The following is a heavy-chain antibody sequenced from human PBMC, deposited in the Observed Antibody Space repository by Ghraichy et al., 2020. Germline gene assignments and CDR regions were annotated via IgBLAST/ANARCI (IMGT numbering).Heavy chain of an antibody. CDR3: AKGDSGSWYYFDY. Sequence: GGSLRLSCAASGFTFSSHAMSWVRQAPGKGLEWVSAISGSGGSTYYADSVKGRFTISRDNSKNTLYLQMNSLRAEDTAVYYCAKGDSGSWYYFDYWGQGTLVTVSS. D-gene: IGHD6-13*01. V-gene: IGHV3-23*01. CDR2: ISGSGGST. J-gene: IGHJ4*02. CDR1: GFTFSSHA.